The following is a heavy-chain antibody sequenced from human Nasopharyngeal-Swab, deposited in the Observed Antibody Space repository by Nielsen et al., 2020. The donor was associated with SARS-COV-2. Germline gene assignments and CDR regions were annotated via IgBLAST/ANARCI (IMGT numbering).Heavy chain of an antibody. J-gene: IGHJ5*02. Sequence: SVNVSCKSSGYTFTSHYMHWVRQAPAQGLEWMGIINPSDGSTRYAQKLHGRVTINSDTSTRTDYMELSSLKSEGKAVYYCASKKPWFDPWGQGTMVTVSS. V-gene: IGHV1-46*01. CDR3: ASKKPWFDP. CDR2: INPSDGST. CDR1: GYTFTSHY.